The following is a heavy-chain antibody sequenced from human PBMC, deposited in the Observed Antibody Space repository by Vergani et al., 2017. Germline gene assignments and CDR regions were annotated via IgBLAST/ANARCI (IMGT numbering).Heavy chain of an antibody. D-gene: IGHD3-3*01. V-gene: IGHV3-33*01. CDR1: GFTFSSYG. Sequence: QVQLVESGGGVVQPGRSLRLSCAASGFTFSSYGMHWVRQAPGKGLEWVAVIGYDGSNKYYADSVKGRFTISRDNSKNTLYLQMNSLRAEDTAVYYCARGEWLLSDNGIDYWGQGTLVTVSS. CDR3: ARGEWLLSDNGIDY. J-gene: IGHJ4*02. CDR2: IGYDGSNK.